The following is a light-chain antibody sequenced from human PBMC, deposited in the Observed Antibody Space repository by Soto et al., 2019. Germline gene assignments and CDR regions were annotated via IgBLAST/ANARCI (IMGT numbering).Light chain of an antibody. CDR2: EVS. V-gene: IGLV2-14*01. CDR1: SSDTAGYNY. J-gene: IGLJ1*01. Sequence: QSALTQPASVSGSPGQSITISCTGTSSDTAGYNYVSWYQQHPGKAPKLMIYEVSNRPSGVSNRFSGSQPGNTASLTISGLQAEDEANYYCSSYTTSNTLLYVFGTGTKLTVL. CDR3: SSYTTSNTLLYV.